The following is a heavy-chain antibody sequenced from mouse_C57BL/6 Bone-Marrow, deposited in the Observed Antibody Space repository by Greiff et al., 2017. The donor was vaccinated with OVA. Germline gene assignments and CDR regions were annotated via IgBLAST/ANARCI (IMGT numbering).Heavy chain of an antibody. CDR1: GFSLTSYG. CDR3: AKKGTGFAD. D-gene: IGHD3-3*01. J-gene: IGHJ3*01. CDR2: IWSGGST. V-gene: IGHV2-4*01. Sequence: QVQLQQSGPGLVQPSQSLSITCTVSGFSLTSYGVHWVRQPPGKGLEWLGVIWSGGSTDSNAAFISRLSISKDNSKSQVFFKMNSLQADDTAIYYCAKKGTGFADWGQGTLVTVSA.